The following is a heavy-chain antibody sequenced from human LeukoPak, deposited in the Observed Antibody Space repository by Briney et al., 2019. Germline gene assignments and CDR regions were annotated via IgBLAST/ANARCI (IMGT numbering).Heavy chain of an antibody. Sequence: SETLSLTCTVSGGSISSSSYYWGWIRQPPGKGLEWIGYIYYNGRTNYNPSLKSRFTISVDTSRNQFSLKLSSVTAADTAVYYCARSNTVGADLSFDSWGQGTLVTVSS. CDR2: IYYNGRT. CDR1: GGSISSSSYY. D-gene: IGHD1-26*01. CDR3: ARSNTVGADLSFDS. V-gene: IGHV4-61*05. J-gene: IGHJ4*02.